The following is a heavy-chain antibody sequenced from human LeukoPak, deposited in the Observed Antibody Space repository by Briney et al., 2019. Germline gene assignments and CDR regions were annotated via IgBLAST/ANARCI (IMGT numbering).Heavy chain of an antibody. Sequence: PGGPLRLSCAASGFTFSSYSMNWVRQAPGKGLEWVSSISSSSSYIYYADSVKGRFTISRDNAKNSLYLQMNSLRAEDTAVYYCARGGDGYNSRNWFDPWGQGTLVTVSS. J-gene: IGHJ5*02. D-gene: IGHD5-24*01. CDR3: ARGGDGYNSRNWFDP. CDR1: GFTFSSYS. V-gene: IGHV3-21*01. CDR2: ISSSSSYI.